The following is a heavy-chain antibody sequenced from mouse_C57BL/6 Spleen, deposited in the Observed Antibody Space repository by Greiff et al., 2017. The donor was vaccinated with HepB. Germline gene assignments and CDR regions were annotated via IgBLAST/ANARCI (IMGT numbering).Heavy chain of an antibody. CDR1: GFTFSSYA. Sequence: EVKLVESGGGLVKPGGSLKLSCAASGFTFSSYAMSWVRQTPEKRLEWVATISDGGSYTYYPDNVKGRFTISRDNAKNNLYLQMSHLKSEDTAMYYCARDAIYYYGSSSWFAYWGQGTLVTVSA. D-gene: IGHD1-1*01. CDR2: ISDGGSYT. J-gene: IGHJ3*01. V-gene: IGHV5-4*01. CDR3: ARDAIYYYGSSSWFAY.